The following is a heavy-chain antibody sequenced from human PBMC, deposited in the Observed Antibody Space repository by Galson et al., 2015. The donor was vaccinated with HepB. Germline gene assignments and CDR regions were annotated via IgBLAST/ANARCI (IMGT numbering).Heavy chain of an antibody. CDR2: IYYSGST. D-gene: IGHD4-11*01. CDR1: GGSISSYY. J-gene: IGHJ6*02. V-gene: IGHV4-59*01. Sequence: SETLSLTCTVSGGSISSYYWSWIRQPPGKGLEWIGYIYYSGSTNYNPSLKSRVTISVDTSENQFSLKLSSVTAADTAVYYCARLHDYSNLQPTTRPYYGMDVWGQGTTVTVSS. CDR3: ARLHDYSNLQPTTRPYYGMDV.